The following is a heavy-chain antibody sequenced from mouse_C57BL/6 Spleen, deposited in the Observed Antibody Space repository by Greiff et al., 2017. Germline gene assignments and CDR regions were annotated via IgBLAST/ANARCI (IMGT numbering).Heavy chain of an antibody. V-gene: IGHV7-3*01. J-gene: IGHJ2*01. CDR1: GFTFTDYY. CDR3: ARLDGYYETGYFDY. CDR2: IRNKANGYTT. D-gene: IGHD2-3*01. Sequence: EVQVVESGGGLVQPGGSLSLSCAASGFTFTDYYMSWVRQPPGKALEWLGFIRNKANGYTTEYSASVKGRFTISRDNSQSILYLQMNALRAEDSATYYCARLDGYYETGYFDYWGQGTTLTVSS.